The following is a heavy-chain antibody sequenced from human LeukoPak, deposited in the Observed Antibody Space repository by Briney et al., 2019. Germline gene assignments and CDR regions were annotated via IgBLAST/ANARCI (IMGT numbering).Heavy chain of an antibody. D-gene: IGHD3-10*01. Sequence: SETLSLTCAVYGGSFSGYYWSWIRQPPGKGLEWIGYIYYSGSTNYNPSLKSRATISVDTSKNQFSLKLSSVTAADTAVYYCARVVTMVRGAHNWFDPWGQGTLVTVSS. V-gene: IGHV4-59*01. CDR2: IYYSGST. CDR1: GGSFSGYY. CDR3: ARVVTMVRGAHNWFDP. J-gene: IGHJ5*02.